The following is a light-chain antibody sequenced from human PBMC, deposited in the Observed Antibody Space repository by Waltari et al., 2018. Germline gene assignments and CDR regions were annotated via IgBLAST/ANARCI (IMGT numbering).Light chain of an antibody. V-gene: IGKV4-1*01. CDR2: RAS. J-gene: IGKJ1*01. CDR1: LSVFYRSNNKNF. CDR3: QQYYGTFPT. Sequence: DIVMTQSPDSLPVSLGDTVTISCKSSLSVFYRSNNKNFVALYQLKPGQPLKLLIYRASTRESGVPDRFSGSGSGTNFTLTISSLQAEDVAIYYCQQYYGTFPTFGQGTKLEI.